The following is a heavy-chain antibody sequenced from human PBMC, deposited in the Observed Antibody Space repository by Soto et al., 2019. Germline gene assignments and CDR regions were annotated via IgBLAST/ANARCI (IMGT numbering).Heavy chain of an antibody. V-gene: IGHV3-30-3*01. CDR1: GFTFSSYA. J-gene: IGHJ4*02. CDR2: ISYDGSNK. CDR3: ARDYDY. Sequence: GGSLRLSCAASGFTFSSYAMHWVRQAPGKGLEWVAVISYDGSNKYYADSVKGRFTISRDNSKNTLYLQMNSLRAEDTAVYYCARDYDYWGQGTLVTVSS.